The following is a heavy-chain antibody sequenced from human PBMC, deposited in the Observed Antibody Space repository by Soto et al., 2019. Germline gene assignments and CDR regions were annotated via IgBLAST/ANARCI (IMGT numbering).Heavy chain of an antibody. J-gene: IGHJ6*02. CDR3: ARGSWFGELVYYYYGMDV. V-gene: IGHV1-69*12. D-gene: IGHD3-10*01. Sequence: QVQLVQSGAEVKKPGSSVKVSCKASGGTFSSYAISWVRQAPGQGLEWMGGIIPIFGTANYAQKFQGRVTITADDSTSTAYMELSSLRSEDTAVYYCARGSWFGELVYYYYGMDVWGQGTTVTVSS. CDR1: GGTFSSYA. CDR2: IIPIFGTA.